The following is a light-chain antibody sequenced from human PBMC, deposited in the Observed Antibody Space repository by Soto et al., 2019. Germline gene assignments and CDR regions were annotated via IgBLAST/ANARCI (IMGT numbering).Light chain of an antibody. J-gene: IGKJ1*01. V-gene: IGKV3-20*01. CDR1: QRWSDSY. CDR3: QQYINSPRT. CDR2: AAT. Sequence: EVVLTQSPGTLSLSPGERATLSCRASQRWSDSYLARYHQKPGRAPRLLFYAATRRATGIPDRFSGSGSGTDFTLTISRLEPEDFAVYYCQQYINSPRTFGQGTKVDIK.